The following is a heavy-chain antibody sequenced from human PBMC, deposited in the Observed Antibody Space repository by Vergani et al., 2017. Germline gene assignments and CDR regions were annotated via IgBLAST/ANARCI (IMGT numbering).Heavy chain of an antibody. CDR3: AKDDMQYMIVVVITGDY. Sequence: EVQLLESGGGLVQPGGSLRLSCAASGFTFSSYAMSWVRQAPGKGLEWVSAISGSGGSTYYADSVKGRFTISRDNCKNTLYLQMNSMRAEDTAVYYCAKDDMQYMIVVVITGDYWGQGTLVTVSS. D-gene: IGHD3-22*01. CDR2: ISGSGGST. J-gene: IGHJ4*02. CDR1: GFTFSSYA. V-gene: IGHV3-23*01.